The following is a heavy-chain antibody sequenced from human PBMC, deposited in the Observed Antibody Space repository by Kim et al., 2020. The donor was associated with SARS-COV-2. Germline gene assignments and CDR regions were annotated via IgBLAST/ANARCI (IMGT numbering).Heavy chain of an antibody. Sequence: YNPSLKSRVTISVDTSKNQFSLKLSSVTAADTAVYYCARLEWAVATLIDYWGQGTLVTVSS. J-gene: IGHJ4*02. CDR3: ARLEWAVATLIDY. D-gene: IGHD5-12*01. V-gene: IGHV4-39*01.